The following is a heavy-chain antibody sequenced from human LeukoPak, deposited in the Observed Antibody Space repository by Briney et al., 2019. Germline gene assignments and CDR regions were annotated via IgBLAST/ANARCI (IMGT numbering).Heavy chain of an antibody. CDR3: AKDGHCSSTSCYTYDY. V-gene: IGHV3-23*01. Sequence: GGSLRLSCAASGFTFSTSAMSWVRQAPGKGLEWVSAISGGGGSTYYADSVKGRFTISRDNSKNTLYLQMNSLGAEDTAVYYCAKDGHCSSTSCYTYDYWGQGTLVTVSS. CDR2: ISGGGGST. CDR1: GFTFSTSA. J-gene: IGHJ4*02. D-gene: IGHD2-2*02.